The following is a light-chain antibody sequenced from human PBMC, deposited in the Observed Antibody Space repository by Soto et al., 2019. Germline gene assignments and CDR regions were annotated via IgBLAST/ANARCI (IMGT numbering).Light chain of an antibody. V-gene: IGLV2-14*01. Sequence: QSALTQPASVSGSPGQSITISCTGTTSDIGTYSYVSWYQQHAGKAPKLIIYEVSHRPSGVSNRFSGSKSGSTASLTISGLQAEDEADYYCSSYTFTSTLYVFGTGTKVTVL. CDR3: SSYTFTSTLYV. J-gene: IGLJ1*01. CDR2: EVS. CDR1: TSDIGTYSY.